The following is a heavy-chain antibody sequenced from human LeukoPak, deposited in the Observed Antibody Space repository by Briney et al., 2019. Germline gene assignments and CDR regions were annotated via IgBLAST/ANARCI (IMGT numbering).Heavy chain of an antibody. CDR2: IRYDGSNK. Sequence: SGGSLRLSWAAPGFTFSSYGMHWVRQAPGKGLEWVAFIRYDGSNKYYADSVKGRFTISRDNSKNTLYLQMNSLRAEDTAVYYCAKDSPPYSSSWDGFDYWGQGTLVTVSS. V-gene: IGHV3-30*02. CDR3: AKDSPPYSSSWDGFDY. CDR1: GFTFSSYG. J-gene: IGHJ4*02. D-gene: IGHD6-13*01.